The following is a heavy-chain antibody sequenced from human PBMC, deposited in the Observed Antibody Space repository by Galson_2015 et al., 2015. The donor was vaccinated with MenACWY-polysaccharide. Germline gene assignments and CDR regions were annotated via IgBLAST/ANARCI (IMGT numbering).Heavy chain of an antibody. Sequence: SVKVSCKASGYTFTTYDINWVRQATGQGLEWMGWMNPNSGNTGYAQKFQGRVTMTRNTSISIAYMELSGLRSEDTAVYYCARGIRRTTVWFDPWGQGTLVTVSS. CDR3: ARGIRRTTVWFDP. CDR1: GYTFTTYD. J-gene: IGHJ5*02. D-gene: IGHD1-1*01. CDR2: MNPNSGNT. V-gene: IGHV1-8*01.